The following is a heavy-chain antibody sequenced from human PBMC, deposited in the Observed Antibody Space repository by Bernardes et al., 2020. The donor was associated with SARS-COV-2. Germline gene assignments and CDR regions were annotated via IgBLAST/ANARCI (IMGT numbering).Heavy chain of an antibody. Sequence: TLSLTCNVSGGSISSYYWSWIRQPPGKGLEWIGCFYYSGGTNYTPSLKSRVTISVDTSKNQFSLKLSSVTAADTAVYYCARDVGGWLFDYWGQGTLVTVSS. CDR1: GGSISSYY. V-gene: IGHV4-59*01. CDR2: FYYSGGT. D-gene: IGHD2-15*01. CDR3: ARDVGGWLFDY. J-gene: IGHJ4*02.